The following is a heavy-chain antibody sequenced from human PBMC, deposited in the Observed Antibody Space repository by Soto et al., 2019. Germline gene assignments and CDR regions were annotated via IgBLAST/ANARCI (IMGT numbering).Heavy chain of an antibody. D-gene: IGHD4-17*01. CDR2: ISSSGSTI. Sequence: GGSLRLSCAASGFTFSDYYMSWIRQAPGKGLEWVSYISSSGSTIYYADSVKGRFTISRDNAKNSLYLQMNSLRAEDTAVYYCARDSDYGDYYFDPWGQGTLVTVSS. V-gene: IGHV3-11*01. CDR3: ARDSDYGDYYFDP. CDR1: GFTFSDYY. J-gene: IGHJ5*02.